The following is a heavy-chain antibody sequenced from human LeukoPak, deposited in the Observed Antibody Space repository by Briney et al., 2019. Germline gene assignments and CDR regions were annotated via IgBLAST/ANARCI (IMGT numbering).Heavy chain of an antibody. D-gene: IGHD2-15*01. J-gene: IGHJ4*02. V-gene: IGHV3-30*04. Sequence: PGGSLRLSCAAPGFTFSSYAMHWVRQASGKGLEWVAVISYEGSNKYYADSVKGRFTISRDNSKNTLYLQMNSLRAEDTAVYYCARGYCSGGSCDPLDYWGQGTLVTVSS. CDR1: GFTFSSYA. CDR2: ISYEGSNK. CDR3: ARGYCSGGSCDPLDY.